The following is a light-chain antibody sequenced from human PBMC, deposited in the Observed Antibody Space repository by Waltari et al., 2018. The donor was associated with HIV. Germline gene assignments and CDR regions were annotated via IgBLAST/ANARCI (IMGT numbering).Light chain of an antibody. CDR1: SSDVASYNL. Sequence: QSALTQPASVSGSPGQSITISCTATSSDVASYNLVSWYQQHPGKAPKVMIYAVTKRPSGVSNLFSGSKSDNTASLTISGLQAEDEADYYCCSYAGTGTYVFGTGTKVTGL. CDR3: CSYAGTGTYV. V-gene: IGLV2-23*02. J-gene: IGLJ1*01. CDR2: AVT.